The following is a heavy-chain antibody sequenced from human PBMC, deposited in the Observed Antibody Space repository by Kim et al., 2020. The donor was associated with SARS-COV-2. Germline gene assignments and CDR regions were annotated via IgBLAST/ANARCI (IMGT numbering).Heavy chain of an antibody. D-gene: IGHD5-12*01. CDR3: ARAYSDYTYYYGMDV. J-gene: IGHJ6*02. V-gene: IGHV3-48*02. Sequence: ASVRGRFTISRDNAKNSLYLQMNSLRDEDTAVYYCARAYSDYTYYYGMDVWGQGTTVTVSS.